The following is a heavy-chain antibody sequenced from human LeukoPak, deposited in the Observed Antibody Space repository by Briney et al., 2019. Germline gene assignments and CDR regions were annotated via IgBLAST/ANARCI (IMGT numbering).Heavy chain of an antibody. CDR3: ARGDWAPFDY. V-gene: IGHV3-7*01. CDR1: GFTFSDYW. D-gene: IGHD2-21*02. Sequence: GGSLRLSCAASGFTFSDYWMNWVRQAPGKGLEWVANIDQDGGGKYYLDSVKGRFTISRDNAKSSLYLQIDSLKAEDTAVYYCARGDWAPFDYWGQGSLLTVSS. J-gene: IGHJ4*02. CDR2: IDQDGGGK.